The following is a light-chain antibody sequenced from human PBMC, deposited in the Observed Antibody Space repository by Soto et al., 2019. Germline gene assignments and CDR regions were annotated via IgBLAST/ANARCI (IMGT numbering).Light chain of an antibody. J-gene: IGKJ2*01. V-gene: IGKV3-20*01. CDR3: QQYSMSPPHT. Sequence: EIVLTQSPGTLSLSPGERATLSCRASQSAITSILACFQQKPGQAPRLLIYGASSRAAGIPDKLSGSGAGTNFALTISRLEPEESVVYYCQQYSMSPPHTFGQGTKLEIK. CDR1: QSAITSI. CDR2: GAS.